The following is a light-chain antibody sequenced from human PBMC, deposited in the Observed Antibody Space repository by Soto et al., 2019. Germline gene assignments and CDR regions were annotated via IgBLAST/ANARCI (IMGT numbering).Light chain of an antibody. Sequence: EIVMTQSPATLSVSPGERATLSCRASPSVSSNLAWYQQKPGQAPRLLIYGASTRATGIPASFSGSGSGTEFTLTISSLQSEDFAVYYCQQYRNTFGGGTKVEIK. CDR3: QQYRNT. V-gene: IGKV3-15*01. J-gene: IGKJ4*01. CDR1: PSVSSN. CDR2: GAS.